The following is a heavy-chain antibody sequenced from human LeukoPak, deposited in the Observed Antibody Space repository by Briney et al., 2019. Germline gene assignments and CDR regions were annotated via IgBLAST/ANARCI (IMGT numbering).Heavy chain of an antibody. CDR3: ARDQGRRSGSDAYYYGMDV. CDR2: INPNSGGT. D-gene: IGHD3-10*01. J-gene: IGHJ6*02. Sequence: ASVKVSCKASGYTFTGYYMHWVRQAPGQGLEWMGWINPNSGGTNYAQKFQGWVTMTRDTSISTAHMELSRLRSDDTAVYYCARDQGRRSGSDAYYYGMDVWGQGTTVTVSS. CDR1: GYTFTGYY. V-gene: IGHV1-2*04.